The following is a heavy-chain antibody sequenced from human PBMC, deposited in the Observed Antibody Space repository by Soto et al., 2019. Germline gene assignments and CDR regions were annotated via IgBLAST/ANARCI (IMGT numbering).Heavy chain of an antibody. CDR3: ARDIVVVVAATVAFDI. D-gene: IGHD2-15*01. J-gene: IGHJ3*02. CDR1: GDSISSSSYY. V-gene: IGHV4-39*02. Sequence: SETLSLTCTVSGDSISSSSYYWGWIRQPPGKGLEWIGSIYYSGSTYYNPSLKSRVTISVDTSKNQFSLKLSSVTAADTAVYYCARDIVVVVAATVAFDIWGQGTMVTVS. CDR2: IYYSGST.